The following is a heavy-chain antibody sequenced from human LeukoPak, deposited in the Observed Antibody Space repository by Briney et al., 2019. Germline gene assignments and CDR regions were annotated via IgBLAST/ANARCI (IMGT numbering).Heavy chain of an antibody. CDR3: ARGRYCSSTSCYPA. V-gene: IGHV3-11*04. Sequence: GGSLRLSCAASGFTFSDYYMSWIRQAPGKGLEWVSYISSSGSTIYYADSVKGRFTISRDNAKNSLYPQMNSLRAEDTAVYYCARGRYCSSTSCYPAWGQGTLVTVSS. CDR2: ISSSGSTI. D-gene: IGHD2-2*01. CDR1: GFTFSDYY. J-gene: IGHJ5*02.